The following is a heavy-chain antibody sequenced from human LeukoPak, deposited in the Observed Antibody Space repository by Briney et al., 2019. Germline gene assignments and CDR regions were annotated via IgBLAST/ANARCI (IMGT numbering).Heavy chain of an antibody. CDR2: FNPNSGGA. J-gene: IGHJ6*02. CDR3: ARAWAAAGQMDV. Sequence: ASVKVSCKASGYKFTAYYMHWVRQAPGQGLEWMGWFNPNSGGANYAQKFQGRVTMTRDTSISTAYMDLSRLRSDDTAVYFCARAWAAAGQMDVWGQGTTVTVSS. V-gene: IGHV1-2*02. D-gene: IGHD6-13*01. CDR1: GYKFTAYY.